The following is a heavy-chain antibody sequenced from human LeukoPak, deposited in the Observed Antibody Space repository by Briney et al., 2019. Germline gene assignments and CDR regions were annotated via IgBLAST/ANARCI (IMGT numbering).Heavy chain of an antibody. CDR2: IDSDGSST. Sequence: GGSLRLSCAASGFTFSRYWMHWVRQAPGTGLVWVSRIDSDGSSTDYADSVKGRFTISRDNAKNTLYLQMNSLRADDTAVYYCSRGDCTSTTCHNWFDPWGQGTLVTVPS. CDR3: SRGDCTSTTCHNWFDP. CDR1: GFTFSRYW. J-gene: IGHJ5*02. D-gene: IGHD2-2*01. V-gene: IGHV3-74*01.